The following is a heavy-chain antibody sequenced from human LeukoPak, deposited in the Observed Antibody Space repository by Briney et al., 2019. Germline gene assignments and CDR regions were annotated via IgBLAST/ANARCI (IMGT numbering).Heavy chain of an antibody. CDR2: ISYNGSNK. V-gene: IGHV3-30-3*01. CDR3: ARDRIGGHSSSHAFDI. Sequence: PGRSLRLSCAASGFTFSSYAMHWVRQAPGKGLEWVAVISYNGSNKYYADSVKGRFTISRDNSKNTLYLQMNSLRAEDTAVYYCARDRIGGHSSSHAFDIWGQGTMVTVSS. CDR1: GFTFSSYA. J-gene: IGHJ3*02. D-gene: IGHD6-6*01.